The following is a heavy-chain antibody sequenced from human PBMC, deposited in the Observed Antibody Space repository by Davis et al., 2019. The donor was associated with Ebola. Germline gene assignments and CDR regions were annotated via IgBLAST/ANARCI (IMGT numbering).Heavy chain of an antibody. CDR3: ARGGTLGYCSGGSCSSP. D-gene: IGHD2-15*01. CDR2: IIPIFGTV. Sequence: PSVKVSCKASGGTFSSYAISWVRQAPGQGLEWMGGIIPIFGTVNYAQKFQGRVTITADESTSTAYMELSSLRSEDTAVYYCARGGTLGYCSGGSCSSPWGQGTLVTVSS. V-gene: IGHV1-69*13. CDR1: GGTFSSYA. J-gene: IGHJ4*02.